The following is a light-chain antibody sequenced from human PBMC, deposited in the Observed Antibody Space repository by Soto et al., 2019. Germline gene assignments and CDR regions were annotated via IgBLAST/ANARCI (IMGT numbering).Light chain of an antibody. CDR1: QSVLYSSNNNNY. Sequence: IVMTQYPDSLAVSLGERATINCKSSQSVLYSSNNNNYIAWYQQKPGQPPKLIIYWASTRESGVPDRFSGSGSGTDFTLTISSLQAEDVAIYYCQQYYDTPSTFGQGTKVEIK. CDR2: WAS. J-gene: IGKJ1*01. CDR3: QQYYDTPST. V-gene: IGKV4-1*01.